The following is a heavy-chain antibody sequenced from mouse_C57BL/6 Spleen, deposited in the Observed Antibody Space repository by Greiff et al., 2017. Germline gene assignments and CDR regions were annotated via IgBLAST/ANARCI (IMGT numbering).Heavy chain of an antibody. CDR3: ASNPHNYGSSYGFDY. D-gene: IGHD1-1*01. CDR2: IWSGGST. J-gene: IGHJ2*01. V-gene: IGHV2-2*01. Sequence: QVQLKQSGPGLVQPSQSLSITCTVSGFSLTSYGVHWVRQSPGKGLEWLGGIWSGGSTDYNAAFISRLSISKDNSKSQVVFKINSLQTGDTAIYYCASNPHNYGSSYGFDYWGQGTTLTVSS. CDR1: GFSLTSYG.